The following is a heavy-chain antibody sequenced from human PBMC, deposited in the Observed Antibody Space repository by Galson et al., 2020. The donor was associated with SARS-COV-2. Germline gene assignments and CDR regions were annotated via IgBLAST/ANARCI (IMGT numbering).Heavy chain of an antibody. J-gene: IGHJ4*02. Sequence: GGSLRLSCAASGFTFSSYAMHWVCQAPGKGLEWVAVISYDGSNKYYADSVKGRFTISRDNSKNTLYLQMNSLRAEDTAVYYCARESLWFGDPQSFDYWGQGTLVTVSS. V-gene: IGHV3-30*04. CDR1: GFTFSSYA. CDR3: ARESLWFGDPQSFDY. CDR2: ISYDGSNK. D-gene: IGHD3-10*01.